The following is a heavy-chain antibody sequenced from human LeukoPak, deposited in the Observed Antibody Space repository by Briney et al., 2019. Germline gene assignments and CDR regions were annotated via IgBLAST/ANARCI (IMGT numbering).Heavy chain of an antibody. J-gene: IGHJ3*02. V-gene: IGHV7-4-1*02. CDR1: GHTLSSYA. CDR3: AARGGPGSFDAFDI. D-gene: IGHD3-10*01. CDR2: INPNTGNP. Sequence: GASVKVSCKAFGHTLSSYAMTWVRQAPGQGLEWMGWINPNTGNPIYAQDFKGRFVFSLDTSVNTAYLQISSLKPEDSAVYYCAARGGPGSFDAFDIWGQGTMVTVSP.